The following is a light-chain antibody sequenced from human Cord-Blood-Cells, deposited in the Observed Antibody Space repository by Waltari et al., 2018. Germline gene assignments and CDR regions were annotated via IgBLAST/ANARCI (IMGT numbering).Light chain of an antibody. V-gene: IGLV2-23*03. CDR1: SSDVGSYNL. CDR3: CSYAGSSTFYWV. J-gene: IGLJ3*02. Sequence: QSALTQPASVSGSPGQSITISCTGTSSDVGSYNLVSWYHQHPGKAPKLMIYEGSKRPSGVSNRFSGSKSGNTASLTISGLQAEDEADYYCCSYAGSSTFYWVFGGGTKLTVL. CDR2: EGS.